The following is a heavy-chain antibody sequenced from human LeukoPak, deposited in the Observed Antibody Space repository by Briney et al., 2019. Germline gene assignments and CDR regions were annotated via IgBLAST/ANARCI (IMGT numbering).Heavy chain of an antibody. CDR1: LLTSTRFS. Sequence: PGGSLRLSSAPSLLTSTRFSMNWVRQAPGQRVAWVSVIYSAGSTYYADSVKGRFTISRDNSKHTLYLQMNSLRAEDTAVYYCARDTVTTFRFRDYYYYGMDVWGQGTTVTVSS. J-gene: IGHJ6*02. V-gene: IGHV3-53*01. CDR3: ARDTVTTFRFRDYYYYGMDV. CDR2: IYSAGST. D-gene: IGHD4-17*01.